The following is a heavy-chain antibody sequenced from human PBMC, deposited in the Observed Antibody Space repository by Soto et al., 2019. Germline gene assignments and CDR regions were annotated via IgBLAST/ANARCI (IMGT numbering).Heavy chain of an antibody. CDR2: ISYDGSNK. CDR1: GFTFSSYG. D-gene: IGHD2-21*02. V-gene: IGHV3-30*03. J-gene: IGHJ5*02. Sequence: QVQLVESGGGVVQPGRSLRLSCAASGFTFSSYGMHWVRQAPGKGLEWVAVISYDGSNKYYADSVKGRFTISRDNSKNTLYLHRNSLIAEDTAVYYCATLTRAGDQNWFDPWGQGTLVPVSS. CDR3: ATLTRAGDQNWFDP.